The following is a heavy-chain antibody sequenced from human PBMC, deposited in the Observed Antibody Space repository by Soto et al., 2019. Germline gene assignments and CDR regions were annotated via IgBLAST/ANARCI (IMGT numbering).Heavy chain of an antibody. CDR1: GFTFSSYG. CDR2: ISYDGSNK. V-gene: IGHV3-30*18. Sequence: QVQLVESGGGVVQPGRSLRLSCAASGFTFSSYGMHWVRQAPGKGLEWVAVISYDGSNKYYADSVKGRFTISRDNSKNTLYLQMNSLRAEDTAVYYCAKDLSAAAGTGVLDYWGQGTLVTVSS. J-gene: IGHJ4*02. D-gene: IGHD6-13*01. CDR3: AKDLSAAAGTGVLDY.